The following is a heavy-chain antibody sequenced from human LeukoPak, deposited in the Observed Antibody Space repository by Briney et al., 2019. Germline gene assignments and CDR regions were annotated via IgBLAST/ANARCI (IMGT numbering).Heavy chain of an antibody. Sequence: SETLSLTCTVSGVSISSSNSYWGWIRQPPGKGLEWIGSIYYSGNTYYNASLKSQVSISIDTSKNQFSLRLTSVTAADTAVYYCARQTGSGLFVLPGGQGTLVTVSS. CDR1: GVSISSSNSY. J-gene: IGHJ4*02. CDR3: ARQTGSGLFVLP. CDR2: IYYSGNT. D-gene: IGHD3/OR15-3a*01. V-gene: IGHV4-39*01.